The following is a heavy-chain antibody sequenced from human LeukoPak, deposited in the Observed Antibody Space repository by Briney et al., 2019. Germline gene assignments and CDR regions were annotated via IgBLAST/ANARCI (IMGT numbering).Heavy chain of an antibody. CDR3: ARDLSYNYFDY. D-gene: IGHD2-2*02. Sequence: ASVKVSCKASGDTFSSYAISWVRQAPGQGLEWMGRIIPIFGIANYAQKFQGRVTITADKSTSTAYMELSSLRSEDTAVYYCARDLSYNYFDYWGQGTLVTVSS. CDR1: GDTFSSYA. J-gene: IGHJ4*02. V-gene: IGHV1-69*04. CDR2: IIPIFGIA.